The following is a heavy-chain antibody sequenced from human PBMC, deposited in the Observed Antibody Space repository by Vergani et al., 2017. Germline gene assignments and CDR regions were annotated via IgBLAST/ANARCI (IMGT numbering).Heavy chain of an antibody. D-gene: IGHD4-17*01. V-gene: IGHV3-30-3*01. Sequence: QVQLVESGGGVVQPGRSLRLSCAASGFTFSSYAMHWVRQAPGKGLEWVAVISYDGSNKYYADSVKGRFTISRDNSKNTLYLQMNSLRAEDTAVYYCARVAYGDYPFDIWGQGTMVTVSS. CDR3: ARVAYGDYPFDI. CDR2: ISYDGSNK. CDR1: GFTFSSYA. J-gene: IGHJ3*02.